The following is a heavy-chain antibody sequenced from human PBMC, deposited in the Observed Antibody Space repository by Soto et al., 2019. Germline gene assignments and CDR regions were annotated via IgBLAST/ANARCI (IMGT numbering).Heavy chain of an antibody. CDR3: SRDVRRGYSGYDIEYYFDY. J-gene: IGHJ4*02. CDR1: GFTFSSYA. CDR2: ISGSSGST. D-gene: IGHD5-12*01. V-gene: IGHV3-23*01. Sequence: PGGSLRLSCAASGFTFSSYAMSWVRQAPGKGLEWVSAISGSSGSTNYADSVKGRFTISRDNSKNTLYLQMNSLRAEDTAVYYCSRDVRRGYSGYDIEYYFDYWGQGTLVTVSS.